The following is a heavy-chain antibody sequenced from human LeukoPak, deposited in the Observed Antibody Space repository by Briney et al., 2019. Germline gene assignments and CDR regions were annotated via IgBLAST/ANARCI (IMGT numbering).Heavy chain of an antibody. V-gene: IGHV4-34*01. CDR2: INHSGST. Sequence: SETLSLTCAVYGGSFSGYYWSWIRQPPGKGLEWIGEINHSGSTNYNPSLKSRVTISVDTSKNQFSLKLSSVTAADTAVYYCARGMSRIPAQDIVVVPAAWLDYWGQGTLVTVSS. CDR1: GGSFSGYY. J-gene: IGHJ4*02. CDR3: ARGMSRIPAQDIVVVPAAWLDY. D-gene: IGHD2-2*01.